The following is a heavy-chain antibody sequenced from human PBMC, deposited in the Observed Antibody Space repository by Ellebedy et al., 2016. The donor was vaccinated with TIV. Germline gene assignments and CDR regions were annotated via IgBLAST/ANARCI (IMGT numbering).Heavy chain of an antibody. J-gene: IGHJ4*02. CDR1: GFTFSRYA. CDR2: IVGSGGGI. V-gene: IGHV3-23*01. CDR3: ARDGYFDY. Sequence: GESLKISCAASGFTFSRYAMSWVRQAPGKGLEWVSGIVGSGGGIYYADSVKGRFTISRDNAKNSLYLQMNYLRAEDTAVYYCARDGYFDYWGQGTLVTVSS.